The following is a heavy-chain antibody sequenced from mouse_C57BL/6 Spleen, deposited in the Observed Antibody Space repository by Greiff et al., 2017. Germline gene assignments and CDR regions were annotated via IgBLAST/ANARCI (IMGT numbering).Heavy chain of an antibody. Sequence: VQLQQPGAELVKPGASVKMSCKASGYTFTSYWITWVKQRPGQGLEWIGDIYPGSGSTNYNEKFKSKATLTVDISSSTAYMQLSSLTSEDSAVYYCARSTWIAYWGQGTLVTVSA. CDR2: IYPGSGST. CDR3: ARSTWIAY. CDR1: GYTFTSYW. J-gene: IGHJ3*01. V-gene: IGHV1-55*01.